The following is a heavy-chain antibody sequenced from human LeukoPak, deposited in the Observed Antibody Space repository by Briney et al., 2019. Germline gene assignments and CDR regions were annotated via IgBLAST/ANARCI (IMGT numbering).Heavy chain of an antibody. CDR3: ARVDWWFDIMTGWPAITNNGMDV. J-gene: IGHJ6*02. CDR1: DGSVRSGNYF. D-gene: IGHD3-9*01. CDR2: IYFRGNT. Sequence: SETLSLTCTVSDGSVRSGNYFWSWIRRSPGKGLEWIGYIYFRGNTKYSPALESRVTISEDPSKNQFSLRLTSLTAADTAVYYCARVDWWFDIMTGWPAITNNGMDVWGQGTTVIVSS. V-gene: IGHV4-61*01.